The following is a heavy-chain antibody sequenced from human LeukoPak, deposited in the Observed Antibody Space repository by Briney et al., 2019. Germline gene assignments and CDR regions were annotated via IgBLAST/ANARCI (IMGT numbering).Heavy chain of an antibody. CDR1: GGTFSSYA. J-gene: IGHJ4*02. CDR3: ARGAKRDGYNFDY. CDR2: IIPIFGTA. V-gene: IGHV1-69*13. Sequence: VASVKVSCKASGGTFSSYAISWVRQAPGQGLEWMGGIIPIFGTANYAQKFQGRVTITADESTSTAYMELSSLRSEDTAVYYCARGAKRDGYNFDYWGQGTLVTVSS. D-gene: IGHD5-24*01.